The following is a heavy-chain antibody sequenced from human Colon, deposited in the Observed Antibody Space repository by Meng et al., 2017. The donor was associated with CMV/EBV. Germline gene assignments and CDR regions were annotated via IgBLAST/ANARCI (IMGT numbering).Heavy chain of an antibody. CDR1: GFTFSSYW. D-gene: IGHD2-15*01. CDR3: ARPFVVEAARSMDV. CDR2: IKEDGSEK. J-gene: IGHJ6*02. Sequence: GESLKIYCAVSGFTFSSYWMSWVRQAPGKGLEWVAQIKEDGSEKYYVDSVRGRFTIYRDNAKKSVYLQMNSLRAEDTAVYYCARPFVVEAARSMDVWGQGTTVTVSS. V-gene: IGHV3-7*01.